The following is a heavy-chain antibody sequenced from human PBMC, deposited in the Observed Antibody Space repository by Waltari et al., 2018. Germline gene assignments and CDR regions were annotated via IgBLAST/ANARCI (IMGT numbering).Heavy chain of an antibody. CDR2: VSSSGKTI. CDR1: GFTFSDYH. J-gene: IGHJ4*02. D-gene: IGHD6-13*01. Sequence: QVQLVESGGGLVTPGGSLRLSCAASGFTFSDYHMNWIRQAPGKGLELISYVSSSGKTIYYADSVKGRFTISRDNAKNSLYLQMNSLRAEDTAVYYCAGGIAAAKNWGQGTLVTVSS. V-gene: IGHV3-11*04. CDR3: AGGIAAAKN.